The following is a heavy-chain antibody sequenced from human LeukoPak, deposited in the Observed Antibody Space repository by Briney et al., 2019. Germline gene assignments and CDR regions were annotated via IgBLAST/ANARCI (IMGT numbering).Heavy chain of an antibody. CDR2: IYYSGST. J-gene: IGHJ6*03. D-gene: IGHD3-3*01. Sequence: SETLSLTCTVSGGSISSGGYYWSWIRQHPGKCLEWIGYIYYSGSTYYNPSLKSRVTISVDTSKNQFSLKLSSVTAADTAVYYCARDQYSLFGVVAYMDVWGKGTTVTVSS. V-gene: IGHV4-31*03. CDR1: GGSISSGGYY. CDR3: ARDQYSLFGVVAYMDV.